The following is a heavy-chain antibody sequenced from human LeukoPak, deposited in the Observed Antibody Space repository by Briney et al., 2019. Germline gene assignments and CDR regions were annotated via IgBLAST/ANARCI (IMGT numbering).Heavy chain of an antibody. Sequence: APVKVSCKASGYTFTSYAMNWVRQAPGQGLEWTGWINTNTGNPTYAQGFTGRFVFSLDTSVSTAYLQISSLKAEDTAVYYCARADLSRILARFRWFDPWGQGTLVTVSS. D-gene: IGHD2-15*01. V-gene: IGHV7-4-1*02. CDR1: GYTFTSYA. J-gene: IGHJ5*02. CDR3: ARADLSRILARFRWFDP. CDR2: INTNTGNP.